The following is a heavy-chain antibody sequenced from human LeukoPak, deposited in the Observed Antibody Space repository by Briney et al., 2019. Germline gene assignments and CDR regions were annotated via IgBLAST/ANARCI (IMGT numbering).Heavy chain of an antibody. J-gene: IGHJ4*02. V-gene: IGHV3-33*06. Sequence: PGGSLRLSCAASGFTFSNYGMHWVRQAPGKGLEWVAIIWYDGTNKYYTDSVKGRFTISRDNSKNTLYLHMNSLRAEDTAVYYCAKAVGVSPYFDYWGQGTLVTVSS. CDR2: IWYDGTNK. CDR3: AKAVGVSPYFDY. D-gene: IGHD2-8*01. CDR1: GFTFSNYG.